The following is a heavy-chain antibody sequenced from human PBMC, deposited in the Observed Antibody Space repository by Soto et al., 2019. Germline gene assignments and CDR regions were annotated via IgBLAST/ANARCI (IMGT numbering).Heavy chain of an antibody. CDR1: GFTFSSYA. Sequence: GGSLRLSCAASGFTFSSYAMSWVRQAPGKGLEWVSAISGSGGSTYYADSVKGRFTISRDNSKNTLYLQMNSLRAEDTAVYYCAKAAAGTSFFYYYMDVWGKGTTVTVSS. CDR3: AKAAAGTSFFYYYMDV. CDR2: ISGSGGST. J-gene: IGHJ6*03. D-gene: IGHD6-13*01. V-gene: IGHV3-23*01.